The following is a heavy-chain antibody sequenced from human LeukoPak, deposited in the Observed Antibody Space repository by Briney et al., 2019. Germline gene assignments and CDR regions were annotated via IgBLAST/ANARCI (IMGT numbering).Heavy chain of an antibody. D-gene: IGHD5-18*01. Sequence: GASVKVSCKASGYTFTSYDINWVRQAPGQRLEWMGWMNPNSGNTGYAQKFQGRVTMTRNTSISTAYMELSSLRSEDTAVYYCARYSYGPYWYFDLWGRGTLVTVSS. CDR1: GYTFTSYD. J-gene: IGHJ2*01. CDR3: ARYSYGPYWYFDL. V-gene: IGHV1-8*01. CDR2: MNPNSGNT.